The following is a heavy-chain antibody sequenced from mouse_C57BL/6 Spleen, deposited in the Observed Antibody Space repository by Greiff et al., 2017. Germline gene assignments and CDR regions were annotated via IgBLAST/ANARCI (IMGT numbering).Heavy chain of an antibody. Sequence: QVQLKQPGAELVRPGSSVKLSCKASGYTFTSYWMHWVKQRPIQGLEWIGNIDPSDSETHYNQKFKDKATLTVDKSSSTAYMQLSSLTSEDSAVYYCARSWGNYAWFAYWGQGTLVTVSA. V-gene: IGHV1-52*01. CDR3: ARSWGNYAWFAY. CDR1: GYTFTSYW. CDR2: IDPSDSET. J-gene: IGHJ3*01. D-gene: IGHD2-1*01.